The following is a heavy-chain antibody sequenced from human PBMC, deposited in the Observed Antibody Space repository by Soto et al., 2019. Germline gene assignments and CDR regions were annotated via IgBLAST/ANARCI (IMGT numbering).Heavy chain of an antibody. CDR2: INPSGGST. CDR3: ASGSQPTTYFDY. V-gene: IGHV1-46*01. CDR1: GYTFTSYY. J-gene: IGHJ4*02. Sequence: ASVKVSCKASGYTFTSYYMHWVRQAPGQGLEWMGIINPSGGSTSYAQKFQGRVTMSRDTSTSTVYMELSSLRSEDTAVYYCASGSQPTTYFDYWGQGTLVTVSS.